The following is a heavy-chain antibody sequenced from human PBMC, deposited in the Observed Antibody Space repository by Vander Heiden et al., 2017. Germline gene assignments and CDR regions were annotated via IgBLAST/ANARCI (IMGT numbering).Heavy chain of an antibody. CDR1: GGSVSSGSYY. V-gene: IGHV4-61*01. CDR2: IYYSART. CDR3: ARVYSSGWWWFDP. J-gene: IGHJ5*02. Sequence: QVQLQESRPGLVKHSETLPLTCTVSGGSVSSGSYYWSWIRQPPGKGLEWIGYIYYSARTNYNPSLKSRVTISVDTSKNQFSLKLSSVTAADTAVYYCARVYSSGWWWFDPWGQGTLVTVSS. D-gene: IGHD6-19*01.